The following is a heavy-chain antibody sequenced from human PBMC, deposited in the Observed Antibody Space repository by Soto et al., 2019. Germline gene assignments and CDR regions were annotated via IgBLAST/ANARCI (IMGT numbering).Heavy chain of an antibody. CDR2: ISGSGGST. Sequence: EVQLLESGGGLVQPGGSLRLSCAASGFTFSSYAMSWVRQAPGKGLEWVSAISGSGGSTYYADSVKGRFTISRDNSKNPLYLQMSSLGAEDTAVYYCATGGGVNVYYGMDVWGQGTTVTVSS. CDR1: GFTFSSYA. D-gene: IGHD3-16*02. J-gene: IGHJ6*02. CDR3: ATGGGVNVYYGMDV. V-gene: IGHV3-23*01.